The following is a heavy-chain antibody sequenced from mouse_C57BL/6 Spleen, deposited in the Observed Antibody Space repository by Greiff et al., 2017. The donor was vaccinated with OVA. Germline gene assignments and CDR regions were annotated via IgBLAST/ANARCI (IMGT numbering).Heavy chain of an antibody. CDR3: ARAYYYGSSSFAY. Sequence: VQLKESGPGLVKPSQSLSLTCSVTGYSITSGYYWNWIRQFPGNKLEWMGYISYDGSNNYNPSLKNRISITRDTSKNQFFLKLNSVTTEDTATYYCARAYYYGSSSFAYWGQGTLVTVSA. V-gene: IGHV3-6*01. CDR2: ISYDGSN. D-gene: IGHD1-1*01. CDR1: GYSITSGYY. J-gene: IGHJ3*01.